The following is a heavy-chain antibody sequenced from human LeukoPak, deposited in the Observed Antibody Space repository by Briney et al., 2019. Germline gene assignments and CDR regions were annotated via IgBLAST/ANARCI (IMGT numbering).Heavy chain of an antibody. D-gene: IGHD3-22*01. CDR2: INHSGST. CDR3: ARAGYYYDSSGYY. J-gene: IGHJ4*02. V-gene: IGHV4-34*01. CDR1: GGSFSGYH. Sequence: SETLSLTCAVYGGSFSGYHWSWIRQPPGKGLEWIGEINHSGSTNYNPSLKSRVTISADTSKSQFSLKLSSVTAADTAMYYCARAGYYYDSSGYYWGQGTLVTVSS.